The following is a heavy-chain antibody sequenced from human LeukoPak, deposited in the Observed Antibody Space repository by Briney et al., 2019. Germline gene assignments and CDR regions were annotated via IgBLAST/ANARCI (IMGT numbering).Heavy chain of an antibody. CDR3: ARYASCPDY. J-gene: IGHJ4*02. V-gene: IGHV3-74*01. CDR1: GLAFSAYK. Sequence: PGGSLRLSCAASGLAFSAYKMHWVRHAPRKGLVWVSRISTDGYTTDYADSVKGRFTISRDNAKNSLYLQTNSLRAEDTAVYYCARYASCPDYWGQRALVTVSS. D-gene: IGHD2-2*01. CDR2: ISTDGYTT.